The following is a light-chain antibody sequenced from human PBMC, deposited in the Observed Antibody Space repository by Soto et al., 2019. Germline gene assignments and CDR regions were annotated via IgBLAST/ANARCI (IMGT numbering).Light chain of an antibody. V-gene: IGKV1-39*01. Sequence: DFQMTQAPSSLSASVGDRVTITCRASQSISSYLNWYQQKPGKAPKLLIYAASNLQSGVPSRFSGSGSGTDFTLTISSLQPEDFATYYCQQSYSTSRTFGGGTKVEIK. CDR1: QSISSY. CDR3: QQSYSTSRT. J-gene: IGKJ4*01. CDR2: AAS.